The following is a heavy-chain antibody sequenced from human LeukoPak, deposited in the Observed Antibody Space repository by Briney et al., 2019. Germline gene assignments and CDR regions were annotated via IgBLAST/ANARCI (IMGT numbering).Heavy chain of an antibody. J-gene: IGHJ3*02. CDR2: TYYRSKWYD. V-gene: IGHV6-1*01. Sequence: SQTLTLTCAISGDSVSSKSAAWNWIRQSPSRGLEWLGRTYYRSKWYDDYAVSVRSRITINADTSKDQFSLQLNSVTPEDTAVYYCVTSTRANNAFDIWGQGTMVTVSS. CDR3: VTSTRANNAFDI. CDR1: GDSVSSKSAA. D-gene: IGHD2-2*01.